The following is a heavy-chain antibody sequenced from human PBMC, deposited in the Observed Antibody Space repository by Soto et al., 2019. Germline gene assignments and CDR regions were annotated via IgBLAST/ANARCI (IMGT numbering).Heavy chain of an antibody. D-gene: IGHD1-7*01. Sequence: ASVKVSCKASGFTFTSSAVQWVRQARGQRLEWIGWIVVGSGNTNYAQKFQERVTITSDMSTSTAYMELSSLRSEDTAVYYCAAELTGTTKGAFDIWGQGTMVTVSS. CDR1: GFTFTSSA. CDR2: IVVGSGNT. J-gene: IGHJ3*02. CDR3: AAELTGTTKGAFDI. V-gene: IGHV1-58*01.